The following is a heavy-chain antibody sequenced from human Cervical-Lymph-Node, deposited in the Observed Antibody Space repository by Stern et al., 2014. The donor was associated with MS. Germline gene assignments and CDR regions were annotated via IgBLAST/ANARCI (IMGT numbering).Heavy chain of an antibody. V-gene: IGHV3-30-3*01. J-gene: IGHJ4*02. D-gene: IGHD3-10*01. CDR3: ARGGRGVGLEY. Sequence: VQLVESGGGVVQPGRSLSLSCVASGFTFSTYEMHWVRQAPGKGLEGVACVSYDGTQRNSTDSVKARFTISRDNSKNTLYLHMNSLRDEDTAVYFCARGGRGVGLEYWGQGALVTVSS. CDR1: GFTFSTYE. CDR2: VSYDGTQR.